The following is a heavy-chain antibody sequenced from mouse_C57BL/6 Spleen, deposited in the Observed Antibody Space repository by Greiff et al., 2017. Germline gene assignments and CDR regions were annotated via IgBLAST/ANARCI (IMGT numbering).Heavy chain of an antibody. CDR2: ISSGSSTI. CDR1: GFTFSDYG. J-gene: IGHJ3*01. CDR3: ARRDLVSWFAY. Sequence: EVKLVESGVGLVKPGGSLTLSCAASGFTFSDYGLHWVRQAPEKGLEWVAYISSGSSTIYYADTVKGRFTISRDNAKNTLFLQMTSLRSEETAMYYCARRDLVSWFAYWGQGTLVTVSA. V-gene: IGHV5-17*01.